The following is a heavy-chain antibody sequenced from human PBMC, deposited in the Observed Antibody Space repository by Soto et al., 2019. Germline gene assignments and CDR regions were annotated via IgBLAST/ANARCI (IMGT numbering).Heavy chain of an antibody. CDR3: ARDGPPGYYDILTGYYLFDY. V-gene: IGHV1-18*01. D-gene: IGHD3-9*01. CDR2: ISAYNGNT. CDR1: GYTFTSYG. J-gene: IGHJ4*02. Sequence: QVQLVQSGAEVKKPGASVKVSCKASGYTFTSYGISWVRQAPGLGLEWMGWISAYNGNTNYAQKLQGRVTMTTDTSTSTAYMELRSLRSDDTAVYYCARDGPPGYYDILTGYYLFDYWGQGTLVTVSS.